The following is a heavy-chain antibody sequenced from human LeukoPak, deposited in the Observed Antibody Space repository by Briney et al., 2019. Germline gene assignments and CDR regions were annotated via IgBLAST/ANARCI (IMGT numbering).Heavy chain of an antibody. V-gene: IGHV4-34*01. J-gene: IGHJ5*02. Sequence: PSETLSLTCAVYGGSFSGYYWSWIRQPPGEGLEWSGEINHSGSTNYNPSLKSRVTISVDTSKNQFSLKLSSVTAADTAVYYCARVGSSSWKGFDPWGQGTLVTVSS. CDR1: GGSFSGYY. D-gene: IGHD6-13*01. CDR3: ARVGSSSWKGFDP. CDR2: INHSGST.